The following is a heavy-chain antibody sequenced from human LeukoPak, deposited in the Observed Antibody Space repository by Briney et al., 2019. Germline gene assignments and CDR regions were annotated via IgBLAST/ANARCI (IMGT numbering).Heavy chain of an antibody. Sequence: GGSLRLSCAASGFTFSSYSMNWVRQAPGKGLEWVSSISSSSSYIYYADSVKGRFTISRDNAKNSLYLQMNSLRAEDTAVYYCASMTASSYEFDYWGQGTLVTVSS. D-gene: IGHD5-12*01. CDR2: ISSSSSYI. CDR3: ASMTASSYEFDY. V-gene: IGHV3-21*01. J-gene: IGHJ4*02. CDR1: GFTFSSYS.